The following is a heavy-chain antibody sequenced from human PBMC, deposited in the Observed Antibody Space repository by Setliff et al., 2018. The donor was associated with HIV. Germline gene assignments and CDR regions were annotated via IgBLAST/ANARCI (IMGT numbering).Heavy chain of an antibody. D-gene: IGHD1-26*01. CDR3: AKWRGHQSEFDY. V-gene: IGHV3-53*01. J-gene: IGHJ4*02. Sequence: GGSLRLSCAASEFSVSDKYMGWVRQAPGKGLEWVAVIYSVDTHYGDSVKGRFTISRDNSKNTLYLQMNSLRAEDTAIYYCAKWRGHQSEFDYWGQGTLVTVSS. CDR2: IYSVDT. CDR1: EFSVSDKY.